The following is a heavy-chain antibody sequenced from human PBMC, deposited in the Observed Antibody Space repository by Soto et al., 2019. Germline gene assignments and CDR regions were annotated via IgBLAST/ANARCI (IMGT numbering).Heavy chain of an antibody. D-gene: IGHD2-2*01. V-gene: IGHV3-48*03. CDR3: AREGFYAMDV. CDR1: GFTFSSYE. J-gene: IGHJ6*02. Sequence: EVQLQESGGGVVQPGGSLRLSCEVSGFTFSSYEMYWVRQAPGKGLEWVAYISSSGETVYYAGSVQGRFTISRDNAKNSLYLQMSSLGAEDTAVYYCAREGFYAMDVWGQGTTVTVSS. CDR2: ISSSGETV.